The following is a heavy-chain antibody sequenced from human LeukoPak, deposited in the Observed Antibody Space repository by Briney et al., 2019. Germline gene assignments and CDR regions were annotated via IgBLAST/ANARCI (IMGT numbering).Heavy chain of an antibody. CDR3: AKDKGSSWPKNWFDP. V-gene: IGHV3-23*01. CDR2: ITGSGGST. CDR1: GFTFSSYV. D-gene: IGHD6-13*01. Sequence: PGGSLRLSCAASGFTFSSYVMSWVRQAPGKGLEWVSAITGSGGSTYYADSVKGRFTISRDNSKNTLYLQMSSLRAEDTAIYYCAKDKGSSWPKNWFDPWGQGTLVTVSS. J-gene: IGHJ5*02.